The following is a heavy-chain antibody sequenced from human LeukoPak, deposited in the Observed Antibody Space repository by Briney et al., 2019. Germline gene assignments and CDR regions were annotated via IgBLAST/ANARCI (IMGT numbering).Heavy chain of an antibody. CDR2: INHSGST. CDR1: GGSFSGYY. V-gene: IGHV4-34*01. CDR3: ARREAAASRGGYYMDV. D-gene: IGHD6-13*01. Sequence: SETLSLTCAVYGGSFSGYYWSWIRQPPGKGLEWIGEINHSGSTNYNPSLKSRVTISVDTSKNQFSLKLSSVTAADTAVYYCARREAAASRGGYYMDVWGKGTTVTVSS. J-gene: IGHJ6*03.